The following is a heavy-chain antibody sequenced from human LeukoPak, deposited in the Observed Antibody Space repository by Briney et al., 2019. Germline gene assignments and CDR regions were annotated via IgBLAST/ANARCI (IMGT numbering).Heavy chain of an antibody. J-gene: IGHJ4*02. CDR1: GLTFSSYA. V-gene: IGHV3-30-3*01. D-gene: IGHD3-10*01. CDR2: ISYDGSNK. Sequence: GGSLRLSCAASGLTFSSYAMHWVRQAPGKGLEWVAVISYDGSNKYYADSVKGRFTISRDNSKNTLYLQMNSLRAEDTAVYYCARGVTMVRGALDWGQGTLVTVSS. CDR3: ARGVTMVRGALD.